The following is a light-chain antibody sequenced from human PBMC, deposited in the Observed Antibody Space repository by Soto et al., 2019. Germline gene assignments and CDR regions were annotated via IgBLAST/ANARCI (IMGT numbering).Light chain of an antibody. CDR3: QQYGSSPFT. CDR2: GAS. Sequence: EIVMTQSPATLSLSPGERATLSCRASQSVSSNLAWYQHKPGQAPRLLTYGASSRATGIPDRFSGSGSGTDFTLTISRLEPEDFAVYYCQQYGSSPFTFGPGTKVDIK. CDR1: QSVSSN. V-gene: IGKV3-20*01. J-gene: IGKJ3*01.